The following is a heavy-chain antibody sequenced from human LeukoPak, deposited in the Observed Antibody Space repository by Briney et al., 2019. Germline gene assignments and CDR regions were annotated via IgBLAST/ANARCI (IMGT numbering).Heavy chain of an antibody. CDR1: GYTFSSKN. CDR3: ARDGMDYGDYEAGY. D-gene: IGHD4-17*01. V-gene: IGHV1-46*01. CDR2: INPSGGST. Sequence: AASVKVSCKASGYTFSSKNVHWVRQAPGQGLEWMGIINPSGGSTSYAQKFQGRVTMTRDTSTSTVYMELSSLRSEDTAVYYCARDGMDYGDYEAGYWGQGTLVTVSS. J-gene: IGHJ4*02.